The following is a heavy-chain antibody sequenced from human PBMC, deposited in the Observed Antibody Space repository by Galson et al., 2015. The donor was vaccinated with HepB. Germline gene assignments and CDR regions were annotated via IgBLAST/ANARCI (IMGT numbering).Heavy chain of an antibody. CDR2: IKQDGSEK. CDR1: GFTFSSYW. D-gene: IGHD4-17*01. Sequence: SLRLSCAASGFTFSSYWMSWVRQAPGKGLEWVANIKQDGSEKYYVDSVKGRFTISRDNAKNSLYQQMNSLRAEDTAAYYCARDYGDYWYFDLWGRGTLVTVSS. CDR3: ARDYGDYWYFDL. V-gene: IGHV3-7*01. J-gene: IGHJ2*01.